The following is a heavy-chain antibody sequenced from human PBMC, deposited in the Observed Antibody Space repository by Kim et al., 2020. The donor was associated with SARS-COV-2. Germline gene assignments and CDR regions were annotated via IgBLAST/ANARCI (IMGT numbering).Heavy chain of an antibody. Sequence: GGSLRLSCAASGFTFSSYAMSWVRQAPGKGLEWVSAISGSGGSTYYADSVKGRFTISRDNSKNTLYLQMNSLRAEDTAVYYCAKVPAPDYVITFGGVIAFDIWGQGTMVTVSS. J-gene: IGHJ3*02. V-gene: IGHV3-23*01. CDR1: GFTFSSYA. CDR3: AKVPAPDYVITFGGVIAFDI. D-gene: IGHD3-16*02. CDR2: ISGSGGST.